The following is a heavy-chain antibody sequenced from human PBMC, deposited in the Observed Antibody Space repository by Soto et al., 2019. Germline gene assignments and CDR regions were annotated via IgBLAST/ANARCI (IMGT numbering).Heavy chain of an antibody. CDR2: ISYDGSNK. D-gene: IGHD5-18*01. J-gene: IGHJ4*02. V-gene: IGHV3-30-3*01. Sequence: QVQLVESGGGVVQPGRSLRLSCAASGFTFSSYAMHWVRQAPGKGLEWVAVISYDGSNKYYADSVKGRFTISRDNSKNTLYLQMNSLRAEDTAVYYCARGQGYSYGFYFDYWGQGTLVTVSS. CDR1: GFTFSSYA. CDR3: ARGQGYSYGFYFDY.